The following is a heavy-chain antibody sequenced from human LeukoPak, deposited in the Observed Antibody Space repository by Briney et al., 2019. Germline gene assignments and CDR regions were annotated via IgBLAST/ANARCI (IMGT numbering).Heavy chain of an antibody. Sequence: PSETLSLTCTVSGGSITSGGYYWSWIRQPPGKGLEWIGEINHSGSTNYNPSLKSRVTISVDTSKNQFSLKLSSVTAADTAVYYCARGYSSVGNYWGQGTLVTVSS. CDR1: GGSITSGGYY. V-gene: IGHV4-34*01. CDR3: ARGYSSVGNY. D-gene: IGHD3-22*01. CDR2: INHSGST. J-gene: IGHJ4*02.